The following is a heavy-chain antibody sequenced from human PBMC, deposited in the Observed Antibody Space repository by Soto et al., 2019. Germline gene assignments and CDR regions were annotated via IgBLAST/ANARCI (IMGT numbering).Heavy chain of an antibody. V-gene: IGHV4-59*01. CDR3: ASHYDTSGYYLPY. CDR2: IYYSGST. J-gene: IGHJ4*02. Sequence: LSLTCTVSGASISSYYWSWIRQPPGKGLEWIAYIYYSGSTNYNPSLKSRLTMSIDASKKQVSLKLSSVTAADTAVYYCASHYDTSGYYLPYWGQGTLVTVSS. CDR1: GASISSYY. D-gene: IGHD3-22*01.